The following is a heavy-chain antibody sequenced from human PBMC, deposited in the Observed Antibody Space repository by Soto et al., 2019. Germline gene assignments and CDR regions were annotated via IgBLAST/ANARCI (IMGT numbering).Heavy chain of an antibody. CDR1: GYTFTSYY. D-gene: IGHD1-1*01. Sequence: QVQLVQSGAEVKKPGASVKVSCKASGYTFTSYYMHWVRQAPGQGLEWMGIINPSGGSTSYAQKFQGRVIMTRDTSTSTVYMELSSLRSEDTAVYYCARAPGRSTDGFKPLDNGMDVWGQGTTVTVSS. CDR2: INPSGGST. CDR3: ARAPGRSTDGFKPLDNGMDV. J-gene: IGHJ6*02. V-gene: IGHV1-46*01.